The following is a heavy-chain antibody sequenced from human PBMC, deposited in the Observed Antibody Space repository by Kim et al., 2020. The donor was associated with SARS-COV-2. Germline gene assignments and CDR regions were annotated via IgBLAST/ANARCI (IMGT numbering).Heavy chain of an antibody. CDR3: ARGGRIAAAGTPLTEYFQH. CDR1: GGSFSGYY. Sequence: SETLSLTCAVYGGSFSGYYWSWIRQPPGKGLEWIGEINHSGSTNYNPSLKSRVTISVDTSKNQFSLKLSSVTAADTAVYYCARGGRIAAAGTPLTEYFQHWGQGTLVTVSS. CDR2: INHSGST. D-gene: IGHD6-13*01. V-gene: IGHV4-34*01. J-gene: IGHJ1*01.